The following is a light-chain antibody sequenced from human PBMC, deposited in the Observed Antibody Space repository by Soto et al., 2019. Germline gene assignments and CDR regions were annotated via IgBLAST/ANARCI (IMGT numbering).Light chain of an antibody. CDR3: ISYTSDDVRYV. V-gene: IGLV2-14*01. CDR2: EVS. CDR1: NSDVGIYDF. Sequence: QSVLTQPASVSGTPGQSITISCTGSNSDVGIYDFVSWYQHHPGRAPKLIVSEVSHRPSSVSNRFSGSKSGNTASLTISGLQSEDEADYYCISYTSDDVRYVFGTGTKVTVL. J-gene: IGLJ1*01.